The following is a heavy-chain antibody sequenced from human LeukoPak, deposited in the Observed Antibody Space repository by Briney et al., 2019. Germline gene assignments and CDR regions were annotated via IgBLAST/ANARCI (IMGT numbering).Heavy chain of an antibody. D-gene: IGHD6-13*01. CDR2: TYYRSKWDN. V-gene: IGHV6-1*01. CDR1: GDSVSNNTTA. Sequence: SQTLSLTCAISGDSVSNNTTAWNWIRQSPSRGLEWLGRTYYRSKWDNDYAVSVKSRMTISPDTSKNQFPLQLNSVTAEDTAVYYCARGVLGFDYWGQGTLVTVSS. J-gene: IGHJ4*02. CDR3: ARGVLGFDY.